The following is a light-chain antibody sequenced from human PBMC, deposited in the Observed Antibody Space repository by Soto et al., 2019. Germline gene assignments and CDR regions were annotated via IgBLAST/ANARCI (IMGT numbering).Light chain of an antibody. CDR1: QSISSS. Sequence: EIVLTQSPATLSLSPGERASLSCRASQSISSSLAWYQQKPGQAPRLLIYGASNRATGIPARFSGSGSGTHFTLTISSLDPEDFAVYYCQQRSDWSFGQGTKLEIK. CDR3: QQRSDWS. J-gene: IGKJ2*01. CDR2: GAS. V-gene: IGKV3-11*01.